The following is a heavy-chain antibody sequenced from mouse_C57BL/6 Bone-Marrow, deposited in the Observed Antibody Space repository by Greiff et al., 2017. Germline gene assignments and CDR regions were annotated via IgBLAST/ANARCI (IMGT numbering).Heavy chain of an antibody. V-gene: IGHV1-62-2*01. J-gene: IGHJ2*01. CDR2: FYPGSGSI. D-gene: IGHD2-12*01. Sequence: QVHVKQSGAELVKPGASVKLSCKASGYTFTEYTIHWVKQRSGQGLEWIGWFYPGSGSIKYNEKFKDKATLTADKSSSTVYMELSRLTSEDSAVYFCARHEAYYIPFDYWGQGTTLTVSS. CDR3: ARHEAYYIPFDY. CDR1: GYTFTEYT.